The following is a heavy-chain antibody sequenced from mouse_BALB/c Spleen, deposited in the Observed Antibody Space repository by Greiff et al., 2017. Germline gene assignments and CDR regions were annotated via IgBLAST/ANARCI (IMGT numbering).Heavy chain of an antibody. CDR3: ARGDYGSSYYAMDY. CDR2: IWAGGST. J-gene: IGHJ4*01. CDR1: GFSLTSYG. Sequence: VKLQESGPGLVAPSQSLSITCTVSGFSLTSYGVHWVRQPPGKGLEWLGVIWAGGSTNYNSALMSRLSISKDNSKSQVFLKMNSLQTDDTAMYYCARGDYGSSYYAMDYWGQGTSVTVSS. D-gene: IGHD1-1*01. V-gene: IGHV2-9*02.